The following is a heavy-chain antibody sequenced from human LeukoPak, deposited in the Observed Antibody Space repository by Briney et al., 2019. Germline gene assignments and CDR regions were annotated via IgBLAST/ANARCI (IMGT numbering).Heavy chain of an antibody. CDR1: GYTFTSYG. V-gene: IGHV1-18*01. CDR3: ARGSGGNFYYSDY. J-gene: IGHJ4*02. D-gene: IGHD4-23*01. CDR2: ITPYNGNT. Sequence: GASVKVSCKTSGYTFTSYGLSWVRQAPGQGLEWMGWITPYNGNTNYAQKLQGRVTMTTDTPTSTAFMELRSLRSDDTAVYYCARGSGGNFYYSDYWGQGTLVTVSS.